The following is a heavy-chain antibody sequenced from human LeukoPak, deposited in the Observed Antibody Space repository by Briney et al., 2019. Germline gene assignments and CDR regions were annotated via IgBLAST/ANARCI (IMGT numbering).Heavy chain of an antibody. CDR2: ISSSGST. CDR3: ARGGYDFWSGYYTTRYYYYMDV. CDR1: GGSISSYY. Sequence: SETLSLTCTVSGGSISSYYWSWIRQPAGKGLEWIGRISSSGSTNYNPSLKSRVTISVGTSKNQFSLKLSSVTAADTAVYYCARGGYDFWSGYYTTRYYYYMDVWGKGTTVTVSS. D-gene: IGHD3-3*01. J-gene: IGHJ6*03. V-gene: IGHV4-4*07.